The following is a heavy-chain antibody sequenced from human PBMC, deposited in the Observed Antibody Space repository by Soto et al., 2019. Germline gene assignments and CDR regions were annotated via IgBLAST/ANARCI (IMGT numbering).Heavy chain of an antibody. D-gene: IGHD3-3*01. CDR1: GFSFSDYY. Sequence: QVQLVQSGADVKKPGASVKVSCKTSGFSFSDYYLHWVRQVPGEGLEWMGWTHPNNGATKYSRKFLGRVTMTRDTSTNIAYMELSGLRSYDTAVYYCAKDARKFWRGYYSSQLDSWGQGSLVTVSS. CDR3: AKDARKFWRGYYSSQLDS. CDR2: THPNNGAT. J-gene: IGHJ4*02. V-gene: IGHV1-2*02.